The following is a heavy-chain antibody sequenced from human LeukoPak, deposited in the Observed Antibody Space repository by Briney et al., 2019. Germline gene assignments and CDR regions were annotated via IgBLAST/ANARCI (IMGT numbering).Heavy chain of an antibody. J-gene: IGHJ4*02. V-gene: IGHV3-23*01. CDR3: ATYGSGSYYRKAFDY. D-gene: IGHD3-10*01. CDR2: ITISGATT. CDR1: GFTFSSYA. Sequence: GGSLRLSCAASGFTFSSYAMSWVRQAPGKGLEWVSSITISGATTYYADSVKGRLTISRDNSKTTLYLQMNSLRAEDTAAYYCATYGSGSYYRKAFDYWGQGTLVTVSS.